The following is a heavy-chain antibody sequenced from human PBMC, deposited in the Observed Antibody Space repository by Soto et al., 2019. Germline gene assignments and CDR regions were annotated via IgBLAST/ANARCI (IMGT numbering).Heavy chain of an antibody. V-gene: IGHV5-51*01. D-gene: IGHD3-3*01. CDR1: GFSFTSYW. CDR3: ASTGVADAFEI. Sequence: GESLKISCKASGFSFTSYWIGWVRQVPGKGLECMGIIYPRDSDTRYNPSFQGQVTISVDESINTAYLQWSSLKTSDTAMYYCASTGVADAFEIWGQGTMVTVSS. J-gene: IGHJ3*02. CDR2: IYPRDSDT.